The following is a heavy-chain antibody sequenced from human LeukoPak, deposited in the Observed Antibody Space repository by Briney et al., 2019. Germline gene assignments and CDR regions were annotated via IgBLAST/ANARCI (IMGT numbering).Heavy chain of an antibody. CDR1: GGSFRGYY. V-gene: IGHV4-59*10. CDR3: ARATSSYFYYMDV. J-gene: IGHJ6*03. D-gene: IGHD5-12*01. CDR2: IYTSGST. Sequence: SETLSLTCGVYGGSFRGYYWSWFRQPAEKGLEWIGRIYTSGSTYYNPSLKSRVTISADTSKDQFSLNVSSVTAADTAVYYCARATSSYFYYMDVWGKGTTVTISS.